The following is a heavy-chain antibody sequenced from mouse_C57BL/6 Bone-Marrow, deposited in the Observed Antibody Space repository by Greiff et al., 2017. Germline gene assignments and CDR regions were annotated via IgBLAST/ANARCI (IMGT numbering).Heavy chain of an antibody. CDR2: ISNGGGST. CDR3: ARHGPVLLRSLDY. Sequence: EVNVVESGGGLVQPGGSLKLSCAASGFTFSDYYMYWVRQTPEKRLEWVAYISNGGGSTYYPDTVKGRFTISRDNAKKTLYLQMSRRKSEDTAKYYCARHGPVLLRSLDYWGQGTSVTVSS. CDR1: GFTFSDYY. J-gene: IGHJ4*01. D-gene: IGHD1-1*01. V-gene: IGHV5-12*01.